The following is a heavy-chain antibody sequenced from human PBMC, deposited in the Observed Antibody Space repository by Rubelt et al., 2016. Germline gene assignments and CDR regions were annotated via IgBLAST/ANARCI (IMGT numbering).Heavy chain of an antibody. D-gene: IGHD6-13*01. CDR2: GGNT. V-gene: IGHV3-64D*09. J-gene: IGHJ6*02. CDR3: VKLDTPLDSARSIAAAVYGMDV. Sequence: GGNTFYPDSVKGRFTISRDNSKNTLYLQMNILRTEDSAVYYCVKLDTPLDSARSIAAAVYGMDVWGQGTTVTVS.